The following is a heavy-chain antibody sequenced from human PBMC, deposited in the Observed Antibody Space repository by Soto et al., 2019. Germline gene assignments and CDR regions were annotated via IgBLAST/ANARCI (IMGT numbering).Heavy chain of an antibody. CDR2: ISGSGGST. CDR3: AKATSIAARLTPQLDY. J-gene: IGHJ4*02. D-gene: IGHD6-6*01. Sequence: GGSLRLSCAASGFTFSSYAMSWVRQAPGKGLEWVSAISGSGGSTYYADSVKGRFTISRDNSKNTLYLQMNSLRAEDTAVYYCAKATSIAARLTPQLDYWGQGTLVTVSS. V-gene: IGHV3-23*01. CDR1: GFTFSSYA.